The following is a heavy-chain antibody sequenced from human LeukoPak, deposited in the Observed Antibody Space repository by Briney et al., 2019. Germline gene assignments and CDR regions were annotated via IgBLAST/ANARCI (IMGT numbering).Heavy chain of an antibody. CDR3: AKERNYGDYGPIDY. Sequence: PGGSLRLSCAASGFTFSSYGMSWVRQAPGKGLEWVSAISGSGGSTYYADSVKGRFTISRDNSKNTLYLQMNSLRAEDTAVYYCAKERNYGDYGPIDYWGQGTLVTVSS. J-gene: IGHJ4*02. V-gene: IGHV3-23*01. CDR2: ISGSGGST. D-gene: IGHD4-17*01. CDR1: GFTFSSYG.